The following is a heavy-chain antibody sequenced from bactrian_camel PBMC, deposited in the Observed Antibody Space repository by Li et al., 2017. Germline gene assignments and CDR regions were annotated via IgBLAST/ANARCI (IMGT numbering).Heavy chain of an antibody. J-gene: IGHJ4*01. CDR2: IYGGGTA. V-gene: IGHV3S53*01. CDR1: GDAFNANC. D-gene: IGHD1*01. CDR3: ATEPEQINRVCIAYAITGLGV. Sequence: QVQLGETGGGSVRPGGSLTRTCTAAGDAFNANCLGWIRQVPGKEREAGAVIYGGGTAMYADDVKGRFTISRDNAQNTMYLQMNNLQPEDTAMYYCATEPEQINRVCIAYAITGLGVRGQGTQVTVS.